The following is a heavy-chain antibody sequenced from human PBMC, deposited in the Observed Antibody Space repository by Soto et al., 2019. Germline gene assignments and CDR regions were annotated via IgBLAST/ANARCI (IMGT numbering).Heavy chain of an antibody. D-gene: IGHD4-17*01. CDR3: AKDPRLGDYGDLDY. Sequence: EVQLLESGGGLVQPGGSLRLSCAASGFTFSSYAMSWVRQAPGKGLEWVSAISGSGGSTYYADSVKGRFTISRDNSKNTLYLQMNGLRAEDTAVYYCAKDPRLGDYGDLDYWGQGTLVTVSS. CDR2: ISGSGGST. J-gene: IGHJ4*02. CDR1: GFTFSSYA. V-gene: IGHV3-23*01.